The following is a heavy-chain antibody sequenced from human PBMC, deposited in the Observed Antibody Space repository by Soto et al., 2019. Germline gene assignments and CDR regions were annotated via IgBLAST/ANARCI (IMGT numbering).Heavy chain of an antibody. Sequence: PSETLSLTCTVSGGSIISYYWSWIRQPPGKGLEWIGYIYYSGSTNYNPSLKSRVTISVDTSKNQFSLKLSSVTAADTAVYYCARGHARWYSYGPYAFDIWGQGTMVTVSS. CDR1: GGSIISYY. CDR2: IYYSGST. D-gene: IGHD5-18*01. CDR3: ARGHARWYSYGPYAFDI. V-gene: IGHV4-59*01. J-gene: IGHJ3*02.